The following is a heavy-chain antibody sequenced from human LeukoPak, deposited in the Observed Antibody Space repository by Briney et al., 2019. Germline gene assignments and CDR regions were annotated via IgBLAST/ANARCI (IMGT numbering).Heavy chain of an antibody. J-gene: IGHJ3*02. CDR1: GFTFSSYA. Sequence: GGSLRLSCAASGFTFSSYAMSWVRQAPGKGLEWVSAISGSGGSTYYADSVKGRFTISRDNSKNTLCLQMNSLRAEDTAVYYCAKLSAVAGAFDIWGQGTMVTVSS. CDR3: AKLSAVAGAFDI. V-gene: IGHV3-23*01. CDR2: ISGSGGST. D-gene: IGHD6-19*01.